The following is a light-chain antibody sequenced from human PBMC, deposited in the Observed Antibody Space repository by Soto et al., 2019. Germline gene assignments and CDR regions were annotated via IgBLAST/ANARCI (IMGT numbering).Light chain of an antibody. CDR3: SSYSASSTLL. CDR2: DVR. J-gene: IGLJ2*01. V-gene: IGLV2-14*03. Sequence: QSALTQPASVSGSPGQSITISCSGTSSDIGAYDYVCWYQQHPGKAPKLMIYDVRVRPSGVSVRFSGSKSGDTASLTISGLQAEDEAHYYCSSYSASSTLLFGGGTKVTVL. CDR1: SSDIGAYDY.